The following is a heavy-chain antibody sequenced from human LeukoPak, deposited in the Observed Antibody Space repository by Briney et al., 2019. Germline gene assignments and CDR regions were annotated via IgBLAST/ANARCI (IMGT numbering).Heavy chain of an antibody. Sequence: PGRSLRLSCAASGFTFSSYAMHWVRQAPGKGLEWAAVISYDGSNKYYAGSVKGRFTISRDNSKNTLYLQMNSLRAEDTAVYYCARDLGNGCGVFDYWGQGTLVTVSS. D-gene: IGHD2-8*01. CDR1: GFTFSSYA. CDR2: ISYDGSNK. V-gene: IGHV3-30-3*01. CDR3: ARDLGNGCGVFDY. J-gene: IGHJ4*02.